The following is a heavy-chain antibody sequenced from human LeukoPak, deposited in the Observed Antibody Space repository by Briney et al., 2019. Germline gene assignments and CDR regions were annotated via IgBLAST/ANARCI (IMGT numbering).Heavy chain of an antibody. V-gene: IGHV4-4*02. J-gene: IGHJ4*02. CDR2: VHHSGGT. CDR1: GGSIASNH. Sequence: SETLSLTCTVSGGSIASNHWSWVRQPPGKGLEWIGQVHHSGGTSYNPSLRSRVTISIDKSENQFSLKLNSVTAADTAVYYCARHGGHYQSDDWGQGTLVTVSS. D-gene: IGHD2-21*01. CDR3: ARHGGHYQSDD.